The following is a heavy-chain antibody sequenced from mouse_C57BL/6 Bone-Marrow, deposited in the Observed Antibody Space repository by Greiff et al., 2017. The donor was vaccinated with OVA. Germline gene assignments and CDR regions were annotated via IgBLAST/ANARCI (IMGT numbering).Heavy chain of an antibody. CDR1: GYTFTSYW. CDR3: ALPSWFAY. Sequence: VQLQQSGAELVMPGASVKLSCKASGYTFTSYWMHWVKQRPGQGLVWIGEIDPSDSYTNYNQKFKGKSTLTVDKSSSTAYMQLSSLTSEDSAVYYCALPSWFAYWGQGTLVAVSA. V-gene: IGHV1-69*01. J-gene: IGHJ3*01. CDR2: IDPSDSYT.